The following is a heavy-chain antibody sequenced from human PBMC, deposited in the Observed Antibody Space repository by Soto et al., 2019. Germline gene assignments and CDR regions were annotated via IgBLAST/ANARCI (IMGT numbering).Heavy chain of an antibody. V-gene: IGHV3-23*01. CDR2: ISDSGGST. J-gene: IGHJ4*02. Sequence: EVQLLESGGGLVRPGGSLRLSCTVSGFMFSSYAMTWVRQPPGKGLEWVSTISDSGGSTSYSDSVRGRFTTSRDNSKKTVYLEMNRLKGDATALYYCAKDGSWGDHYYFDNWGQGTLVTVSS. CDR3: AKDGSWGDHYYFDN. D-gene: IGHD2-21*02. CDR1: GFMFSSYA.